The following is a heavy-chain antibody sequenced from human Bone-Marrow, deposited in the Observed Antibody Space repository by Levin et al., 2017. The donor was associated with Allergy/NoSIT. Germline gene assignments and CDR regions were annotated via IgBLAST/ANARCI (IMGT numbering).Heavy chain of an antibody. CDR2: IKQDGSEK. CDR3: ARGGSSGWPGDY. CDR1: GFTFSSYW. D-gene: IGHD6-19*01. V-gene: IGHV3-7*01. J-gene: IGHJ4*02. Sequence: PGESLKISCAASGFTFSSYWMSWVRQAPGKGLEWVANIKQDGSEKYYVDSVKGRFTISRDNAKNSLYLQMNSLRAEDTAVYYCARGGSSGWPGDYWGQGTLVTVSS.